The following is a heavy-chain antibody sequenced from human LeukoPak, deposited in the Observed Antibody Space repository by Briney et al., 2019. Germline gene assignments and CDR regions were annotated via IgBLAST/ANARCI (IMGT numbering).Heavy chain of an antibody. V-gene: IGHV1-46*01. CDR3: ARAPYYYDSSGPLDY. CDR1: GYTFTSYY. D-gene: IGHD3-22*01. CDR2: INPSGGST. Sequence: GASVKVSCKASGYTFTSYYMHWVRQAPGQGLEWMGIINPSGGSTSYAQKFQGRVTMTRDMSTSTVYMELSSLRSEDTAVYYCARAPYYYDSSGPLDYWGQGTLSPSPQ. J-gene: IGHJ4*02.